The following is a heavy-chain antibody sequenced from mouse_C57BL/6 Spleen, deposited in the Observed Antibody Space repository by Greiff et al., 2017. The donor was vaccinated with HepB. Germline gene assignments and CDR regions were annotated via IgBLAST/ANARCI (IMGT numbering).Heavy chain of an antibody. CDR3: TKDYSFYYAMDY. CDR2: IRLKSDNYAT. CDR1: GFTFSNYW. J-gene: IGHJ4*01. V-gene: IGHV6-3*01. D-gene: IGHD2-12*01. Sequence: EVKLVESGGGLVQPGGSMKLSCVASGFTFSNYWMNWVRQSPEKGLEWVAQIRLKSDNYATHYAESVKGRFTISRDDSKSSVYLQMNNLRAEDTGISYCTKDYSFYYAMDYWGQGTSVTVSS.